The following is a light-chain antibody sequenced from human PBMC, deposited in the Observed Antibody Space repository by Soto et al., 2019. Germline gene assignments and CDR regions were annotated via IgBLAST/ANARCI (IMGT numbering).Light chain of an antibody. Sequence: EIVMTQSPANMSVSPGERVAVSCRASRPVRSNLAWYQQKPGQPPRLLIYGSSTRATGIPARFSGSGSGTEFTLTVTSLQSAGIAVYYCQQYNDWLYSFGQGTKVDIK. J-gene: IGKJ2*03. CDR2: GSS. CDR3: QQYNDWLYS. CDR1: RPVRSN. V-gene: IGKV3-15*01.